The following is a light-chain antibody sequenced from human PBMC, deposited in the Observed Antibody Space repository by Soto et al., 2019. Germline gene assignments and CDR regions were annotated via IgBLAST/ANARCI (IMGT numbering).Light chain of an antibody. CDR2: DVS. V-gene: IGLV2-14*01. CDR1: SSDVGGYNY. J-gene: IGLJ2*01. Sequence: QSALTQPASVSGSPGQSITISCTGISSDVGGYNYVSWYQQHPGKAPKLMIYDVSNRPSGVSNRFSGSKSGNTASLTISGLQAEDDADYYCSSYTSSSTLFGGGTKLTVL. CDR3: SSYTSSSTL.